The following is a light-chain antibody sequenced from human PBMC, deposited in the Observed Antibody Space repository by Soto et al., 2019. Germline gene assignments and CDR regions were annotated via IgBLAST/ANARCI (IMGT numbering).Light chain of an antibody. V-gene: IGLV1-44*01. CDR2: SNN. J-gene: IGLJ3*02. CDR1: SSNIGDNT. CDR3: SAWDDSLFWV. Sequence: QSVLTQPPSASGTPGQRVTISCSGGSSNIGDNTVNWYQQLPGTAPKLLIYSNNQRPSWVPDRCSGSKSGTSASLAISGLQSEDEADYYCSAWDDSLFWVFGGGTKLTVL.